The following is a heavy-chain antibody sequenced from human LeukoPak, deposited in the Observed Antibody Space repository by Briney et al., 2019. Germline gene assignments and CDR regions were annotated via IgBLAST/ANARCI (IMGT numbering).Heavy chain of an antibody. Sequence: ASVTVSFKSSVYTFTIYGISWVGQAPGQGREWMGWISAYNGNTNYAQKLQGRVTMTTDTSTSTAYMELRSLRSDDTAVYYCARGRSSWYGPDNWFDPWGQGTLVTVSS. V-gene: IGHV1-18*01. CDR2: ISAYNGNT. D-gene: IGHD6-13*01. CDR3: ARGRSSWYGPDNWFDP. CDR1: VYTFTIYG. J-gene: IGHJ5*02.